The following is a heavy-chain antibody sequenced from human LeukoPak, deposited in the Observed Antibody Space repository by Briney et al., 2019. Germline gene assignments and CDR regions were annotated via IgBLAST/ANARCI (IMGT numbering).Heavy chain of an antibody. CDR3: ARLDYGDVDAFDI. D-gene: IGHD4-17*01. Sequence: SETLSLTCTVSGGSISSYYWSWIRQPPGKGLEWIGYIFYSGSTSYNPSLKSRVTISVDTSKNQFSLRLSSVTAADTAVYYCARLDYGDVDAFDIWGQGTMVTVSS. V-gene: IGHV4-59*08. J-gene: IGHJ3*02. CDR1: GGSISSYY. CDR2: IFYSGST.